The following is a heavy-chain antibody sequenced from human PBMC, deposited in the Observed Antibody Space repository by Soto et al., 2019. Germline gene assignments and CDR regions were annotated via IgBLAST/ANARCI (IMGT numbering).Heavy chain of an antibody. D-gene: IGHD4-17*01. CDR1: GGSISSYY. CDR2: IYYSGST. Sequence: SETLSLTCTVSGGSISSYYWSWIRQPPGKGLEWIGYIYYSGSTNYNPSLKSRVTISVDTSKNQFSLKLSSVTAADTAVYYCARVYGDYGINAYYFDYWGQGTLVTGSS. V-gene: IGHV4-59*01. CDR3: ARVYGDYGINAYYFDY. J-gene: IGHJ4*02.